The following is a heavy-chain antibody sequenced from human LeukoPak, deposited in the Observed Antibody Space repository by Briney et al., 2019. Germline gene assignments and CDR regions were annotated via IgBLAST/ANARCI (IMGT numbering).Heavy chain of an antibody. J-gene: IGHJ6*03. V-gene: IGHV3-23*01. D-gene: IGHD3-10*01. CDR2: ISGSGGST. CDR3: AKEEAIYGSGSHYYYYYMDV. CDR1: GFTFSSYA. Sequence: GGSLRLSCAASGFTFSSYAMSWVRQAPGKGLEWVSAISGSGGSTYYADSVKGRFTISRDNSKNTLYLQMNSLRAEDTAVYYCAKEEAIYGSGSHYYYYYMDVWGKGTTVTVSS.